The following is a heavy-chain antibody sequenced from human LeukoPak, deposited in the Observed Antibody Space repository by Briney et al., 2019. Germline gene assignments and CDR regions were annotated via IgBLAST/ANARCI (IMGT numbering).Heavy chain of an antibody. V-gene: IGHV4-59*01. Sequence: SETLSLTCTVSGGSISSYYWSWIRQPPGKGLEWIGYIYYSGSTNYNPSLKSRVTTSVDTSKNQFSLKLSSVTAADTAVYYCASSGIAVAGLLYYYMDVWGKGTTVTVSS. CDR3: ASSGIAVAGLLYYYMDV. CDR1: GGSISSYY. J-gene: IGHJ6*03. CDR2: IYYSGST. D-gene: IGHD6-19*01.